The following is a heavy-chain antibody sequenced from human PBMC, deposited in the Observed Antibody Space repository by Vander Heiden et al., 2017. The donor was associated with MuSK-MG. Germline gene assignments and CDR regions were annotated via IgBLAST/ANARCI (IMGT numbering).Heavy chain of an antibody. Sequence: QVQLQESGPGLVKPSQTLSLTCAVSGGSISSGDYYWSWIRQPPGKGLEYIGYIYYSGNTYYNPSLKSRVTISVDASKNQFSLKLSSVTAADTAVYYCAKCSRYYYYMDVWGTGTTVTVSS. V-gene: IGHV4-30-4*01. D-gene: IGHD2-2*01. CDR1: GGSISSGDYY. CDR2: IYYSGNT. CDR3: AKCSRYYYYMDV. J-gene: IGHJ6*03.